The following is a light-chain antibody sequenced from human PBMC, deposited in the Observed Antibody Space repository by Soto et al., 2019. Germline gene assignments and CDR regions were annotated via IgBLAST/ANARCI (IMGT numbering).Light chain of an antibody. CDR2: AAS. V-gene: IGKV1-12*01. Sequence: DIQMTQSPSSVSASVGDRVTITCRASQGVSSWLGWYQQKPGKAPKLLIHAASSLQSGVTSRFSGCGSGTDFTLSISSLQPEDFATYFCQPANSFPPTFGGGTKVEIK. CDR1: QGVSSW. J-gene: IGKJ4*01. CDR3: QPANSFPPT.